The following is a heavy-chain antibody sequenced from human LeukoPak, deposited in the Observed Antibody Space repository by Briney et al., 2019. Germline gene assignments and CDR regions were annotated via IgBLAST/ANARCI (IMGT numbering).Heavy chain of an antibody. Sequence: LGESLKISCKGSGYSFTSYWIGWVRQIPGKGLEWMGIIYPGDSDTRYSPSFQGQVTISADKSFSTAYLQWSSLKASDTAMYYCARRLTYDSRAYYCLDYWGQGTLVTVSS. CDR1: GYSFTSYW. D-gene: IGHD3-22*01. CDR3: ARRLTYDSRAYYCLDY. V-gene: IGHV5-51*01. CDR2: IYPGDSDT. J-gene: IGHJ4*02.